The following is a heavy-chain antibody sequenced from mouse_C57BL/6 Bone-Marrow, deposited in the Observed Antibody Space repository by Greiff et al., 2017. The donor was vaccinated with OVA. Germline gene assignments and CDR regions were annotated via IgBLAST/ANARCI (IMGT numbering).Heavy chain of an antibody. D-gene: IGHD1-1*01. CDR1: GFTFSDYY. CDR3: ARQKENYYGSSYFAY. V-gene: IGHV5-12*01. CDR2: ISNGGGST. J-gene: IGHJ3*01. Sequence: EVHLVESGGGLVQPGGSLKLSCAASGFTFSDYYMYWVRQTPEKRLEWVAYISNGGGSTYYPDTVKGRFTISRDNAKNTLYLQMSRLKSEDTAMYYCARQKENYYGSSYFAYWGQGTLVTVSA.